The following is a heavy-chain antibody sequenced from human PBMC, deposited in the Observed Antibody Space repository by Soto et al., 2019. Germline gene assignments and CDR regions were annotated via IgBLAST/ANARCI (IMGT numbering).Heavy chain of an antibody. CDR3: ASTTFYYDNSGYYYVDF. Sequence: SETLSLTCTVSGGSISSYYWSWIRQPAGKGLEWIGRIYTSGSTNYNPSLKSRVTMSVDTSKNQFSLKLSPVTAADTAVYYCASTTFYYDNSGYYYVDFWGQGTLVTVSS. V-gene: IGHV4-4*07. CDR1: GGSISSYY. J-gene: IGHJ4*02. CDR2: IYTSGST. D-gene: IGHD3-22*01.